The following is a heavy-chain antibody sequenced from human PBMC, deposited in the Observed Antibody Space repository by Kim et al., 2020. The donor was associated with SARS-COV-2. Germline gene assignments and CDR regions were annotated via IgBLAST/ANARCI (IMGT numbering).Heavy chain of an antibody. CDR2: IRSKGYGGTT. V-gene: IGHV3-49*03. J-gene: IGHJ4*02. CDR1: GFTFGDYA. D-gene: IGHD6-13*01. Sequence: GGSLRLSCTASGFTFGDYAMSWFRQAPGKGLEWVGFIRSKGYGGTTEYAASVKGRFTISRDDSKSIAYLQMNSLKTEDTAVYYCTRGAVSSSWFYYFDYWGQGTLVTVSS. CDR3: TRGAVSSSWFYYFDY.